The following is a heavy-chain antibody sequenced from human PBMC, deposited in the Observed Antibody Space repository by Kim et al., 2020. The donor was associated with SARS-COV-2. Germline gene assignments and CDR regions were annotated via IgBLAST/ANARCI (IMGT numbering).Heavy chain of an antibody. J-gene: IGHJ6*02. D-gene: IGHD3-10*01. V-gene: IGHV6-1*01. CDR3: ARDQGSGLLWFGELLYPTYYYYGMDV. Sequence: SQTLSLTCAISGDSVSSNSAAWNWIRQSPSRGLEWLGRTYYRSKWYNDYAVSVKSRITINPDTSKNQFSLQLNSVTPEDTAVYYCARDQGSGLLWFGELLYPTYYYYGMDVWGQGTTVTVSS. CDR1: GDSVSSNSAA. CDR2: TYYRSKWYN.